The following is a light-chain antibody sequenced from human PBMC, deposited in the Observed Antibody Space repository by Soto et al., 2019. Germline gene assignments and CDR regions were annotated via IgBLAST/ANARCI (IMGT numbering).Light chain of an antibody. CDR2: GNS. V-gene: IGLV1-40*01. CDR3: QSYDSSLSGSVV. Sequence: QSVLTQPPSVSGAPGQRVTISCTGSSSSLGAGYHVHWYQQLPGTAPKLLIYGNSNRPSGVPDRFSGSKSGTSASLAITGLQAEDEADYYCQSYDSSLSGSVVFGGGTKLTVL. CDR1: SSSLGAGYH. J-gene: IGLJ3*02.